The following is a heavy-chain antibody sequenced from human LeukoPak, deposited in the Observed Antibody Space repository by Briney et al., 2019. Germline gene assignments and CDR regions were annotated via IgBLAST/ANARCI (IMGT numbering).Heavy chain of an antibody. CDR3: ARDNDSRDPPHFDY. CDR1: GFTFSSDW. CDR2: INLDGSEK. V-gene: IGHV3-7*03. Sequence: GGSLRLSCAASGFTFSSDWMSWVRQAPGRGLEWVANINLDGSEKFYVASVKGRFTISRDNAKNSLYLQMNSLRAEDTAVYYCARDNDSRDPPHFDYWGQGTLVTVSS. J-gene: IGHJ4*02. D-gene: IGHD3-16*01.